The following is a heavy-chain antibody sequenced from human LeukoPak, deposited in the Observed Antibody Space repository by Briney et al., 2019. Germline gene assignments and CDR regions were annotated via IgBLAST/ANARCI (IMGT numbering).Heavy chain of an antibody. CDR1: SGSISSSSYY. V-gene: IGHV4-39*07. CDR2: IYYSGST. Sequence: PSETLSLTCTVSSGSISSSSYYWGWIRQPPGKGLEWIGSIYYSGSTYYNPSLKSRVTISVDTSKNQFSLKLSSVTAADTAVYYCARALKYYYYYMDVWGKGTTVTVSS. CDR3: ARALKYYYYYMDV. J-gene: IGHJ6*03.